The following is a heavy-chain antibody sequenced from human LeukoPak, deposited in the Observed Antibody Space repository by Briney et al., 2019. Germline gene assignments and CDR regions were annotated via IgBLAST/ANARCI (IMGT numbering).Heavy chain of an antibody. Sequence: GGSLRLSCAASGFTSSSYWMSWVRQAPGTGLEWVANINQDGSEKYYVDSVKGRFTISRDNAKNTLSLEMNSLNVDDTAVYFCARGGVGSFDLWGQGTLVTVSS. CDR1: GFTSSSYW. CDR2: INQDGSEK. V-gene: IGHV3-7*04. D-gene: IGHD3-10*01. CDR3: ARGGVGSFDL. J-gene: IGHJ4*02.